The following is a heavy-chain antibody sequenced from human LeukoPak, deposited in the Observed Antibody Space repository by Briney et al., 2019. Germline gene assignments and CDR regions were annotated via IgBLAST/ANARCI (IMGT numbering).Heavy chain of an antibody. V-gene: IGHV4-59*01. D-gene: IGHD2-2*01. CDR2: IYYSGTT. J-gene: IGHJ3*02. CDR1: GCSISSYN. Sequence: SENLSLNCTVSGCSISSYNWSWIRQPPGKGLEWIGNIYYSGTTNYNPSLKSRVTISVDTSKNQSSLRLSSVTAADTAVYYCARVEYPIYAFDSWSQGTMATASS. CDR3: ARVEYPIYAFDS.